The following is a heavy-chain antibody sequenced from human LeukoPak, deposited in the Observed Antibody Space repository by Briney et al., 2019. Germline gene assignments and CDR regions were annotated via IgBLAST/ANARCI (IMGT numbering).Heavy chain of an antibody. CDR3: ARLYGGYYSAGQFDY. CDR2: IYHSGST. D-gene: IGHD3-22*01. Sequence: SETLSLTCAVSGGSISSGGYSWSWIRQPPGKGLEWIGYIYHSGSTYYNPSLKSRVTISVDRSKNQFSLKLSSVTAADTAVYYCARLYGGYYSAGQFDYWGQGTLVTVSS. J-gene: IGHJ4*02. CDR1: GGSISSGGYS. V-gene: IGHV4-30-2*01.